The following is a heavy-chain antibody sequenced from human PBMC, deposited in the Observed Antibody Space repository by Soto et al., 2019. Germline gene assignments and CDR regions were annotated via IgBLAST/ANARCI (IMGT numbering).Heavy chain of an antibody. CDR1: GYTFTGYY. J-gene: IGHJ4*02. Sequence: ASVKVSFKASGYTFTGYYIHWMRQAPGQGLEWMGWIDPSNGDTNYAQKFQDGVTLTRDTSISTAYMELSRLRSDDTAVYYCAREGAYYYGSSGYYYEKWGQGTLVTVSS. CDR3: AREGAYYYGSSGYYYEK. CDR2: IDPSNGDT. D-gene: IGHD3-22*01. V-gene: IGHV1-2*02.